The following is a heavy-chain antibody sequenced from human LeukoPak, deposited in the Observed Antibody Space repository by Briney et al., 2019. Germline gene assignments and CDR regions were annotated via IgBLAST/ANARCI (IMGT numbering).Heavy chain of an antibody. D-gene: IGHD4-17*01. CDR3: ARADYGDYHLNWFDP. CDR1: GGTFSSYA. J-gene: IGHJ5*02. CDR2: ISAYNGNT. V-gene: IGHV1-18*01. Sequence: ASVKVSCKASGGTFSSYAISWVGQAPGQGLEWMGWISAYNGNTNYAQKLQGRVTMTTDTSTSTAYMELRSLRSDDTAVYYCARADYGDYHLNWFDPWGQGTLVTVSS.